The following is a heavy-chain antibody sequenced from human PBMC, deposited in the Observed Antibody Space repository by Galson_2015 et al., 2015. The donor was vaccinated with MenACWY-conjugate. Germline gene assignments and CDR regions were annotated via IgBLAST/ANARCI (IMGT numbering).Heavy chain of an antibody. J-gene: IGHJ3*01. CDR1: GSIFSTYW. V-gene: IGHV5-51*01. CDR2: IYPGDTYI. Sequence: QSGAEVKKPGESLTTSCQGSGSIFSTYWIAWVRQMPGKGLEWMGMIYPGDTYIRNNPSFEGQVTMSVDKSISTAYLRWSSLKASDTAMYYCTSRLTANFRDAVDFWGQGTMVTVSS. CDR3: TSRLTANFRDAVDF. D-gene: IGHD2-21*02.